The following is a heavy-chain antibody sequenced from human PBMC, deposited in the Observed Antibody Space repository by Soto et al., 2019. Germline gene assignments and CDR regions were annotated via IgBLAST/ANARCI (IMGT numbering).Heavy chain of an antibody. V-gene: IGHV3-23*01. CDR3: AKGKAYCSGGSCYFLPNAEYFQH. D-gene: IGHD2-15*01. J-gene: IGHJ1*01. Sequence: EVQLLESGGGLVQPGGSLRLSCAASGFTFSSYAMSWVRQAPGKGLEWVSAISGSGGSTYYADSVKGRFTISRDNSKNSQYLQMNSLRAEDTAVYYCAKGKAYCSGGSCYFLPNAEYFQHWGQGTLVTVSS. CDR2: ISGSGGST. CDR1: GFTFSSYA.